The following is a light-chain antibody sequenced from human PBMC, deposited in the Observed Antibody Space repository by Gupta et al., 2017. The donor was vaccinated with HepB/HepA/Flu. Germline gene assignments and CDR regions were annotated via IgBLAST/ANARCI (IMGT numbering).Light chain of an antibody. CDR3: QTWGTGIVV. CDR2: LNNDGSH. CDR1: SGHSRYA. Sequence: QLVLTQSPSASASLGASVQLTCTLSSGHSRYAIAWHQQQPEKGPRYLMKLNNDGSHSSGDGIPDRFSGSSSGAERYLTISTLQSEDEADYYCQTWGTGIVVFGGGTKLTVL. V-gene: IGLV4-69*01. J-gene: IGLJ2*01.